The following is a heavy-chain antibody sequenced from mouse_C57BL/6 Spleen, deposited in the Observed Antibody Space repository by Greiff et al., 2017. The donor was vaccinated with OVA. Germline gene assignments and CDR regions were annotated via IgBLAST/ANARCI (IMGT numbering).Heavy chain of an antibody. V-gene: IGHV1-26*01. CDR1: GYTFTDYY. D-gene: IGHD1-1*01. J-gene: IGHJ3*01. CDR3: ARGGFYGSSAY. Sequence: VQLQQSGPELVKPGASVKISCKASGYTFTDYYMNWVKQSHGKSLEWIGDINPNNGGTSYTQKFKGKATLTVDKSSSTAYMERRSLTSEDYAVYCCARGGFYGSSAYWGQGTLVTVAA. CDR2: INPNNGGT.